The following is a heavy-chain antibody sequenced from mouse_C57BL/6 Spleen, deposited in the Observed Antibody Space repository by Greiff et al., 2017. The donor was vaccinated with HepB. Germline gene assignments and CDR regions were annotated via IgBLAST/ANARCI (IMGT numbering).Heavy chain of an antibody. D-gene: IGHD2-5*01. Sequence: EVKLMESGGGLVQPGGSMKLSCVASGFTFSNYWMNWVRQSPEKGLEWVAQIRLKSDNYATHYAESVKGRFTISRDDSKSSVYLQMNNLRAEDTGIYYCTRDIVTTAWFAYWGQGTLVTVSA. CDR1: GFTFSNYW. CDR3: TRDIVTTAWFAY. CDR2: IRLKSDNYAT. V-gene: IGHV6-3*01. J-gene: IGHJ3*01.